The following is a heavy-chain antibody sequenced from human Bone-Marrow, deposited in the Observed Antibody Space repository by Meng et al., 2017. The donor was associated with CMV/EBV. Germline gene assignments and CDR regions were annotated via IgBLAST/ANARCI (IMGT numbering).Heavy chain of an antibody. J-gene: IGHJ4*02. CDR2: IKQDGSEK. CDR1: GFAFSSYW. V-gene: IGHV3-7*01. Sequence: GESLKISCAASGFAFSSYWMSWVRQAPGKGLEWVANIKQDGSEKYYVDSVKGRFTISRDNAKNSLYLQMNSLRAEDTAVYYCARGSSGPLDYWGQGTLVTVSS. D-gene: IGHD6-19*01. CDR3: ARGSSGPLDY.